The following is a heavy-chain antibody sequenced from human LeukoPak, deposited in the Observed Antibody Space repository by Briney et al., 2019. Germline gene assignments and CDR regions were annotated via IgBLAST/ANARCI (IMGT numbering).Heavy chain of an antibody. CDR3: ARVGLDNTGWRISCFDP. D-gene: IGHD6-19*01. J-gene: IGHJ5*02. CDR2: IHSGGST. CDR1: GFTVSSNY. Sequence: GGSLRLSCAASGFTVSSNYMSWVRQAPGKGLEWVSVIHSGGSTYYADSVKGRFTISRDNSKNTLYLQMNSLRAEDTAVYYCARVGLDNTGWRISCFDPWGQGTLVTVSS. V-gene: IGHV3-53*01.